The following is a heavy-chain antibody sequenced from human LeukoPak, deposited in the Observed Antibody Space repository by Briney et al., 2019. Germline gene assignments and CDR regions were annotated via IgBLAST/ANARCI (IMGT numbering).Heavy chain of an antibody. V-gene: IGHV4-59*12. Sequence: PSETLSPTCTVSGASMSSNYSRWVRQPPGKGLEWIGYIYYSGTTNYNPSLKSRVTISVDTSKNQFSLNLISVTAADTAVHFCARGRGGGASSKDWFYLSGPGTLVTVSS. J-gene: IGHJ5*02. D-gene: IGHD4-23*01. CDR1: GASMSSNY. CDR3: ARGRGGGASSKDWFYL. CDR2: IYYSGTT.